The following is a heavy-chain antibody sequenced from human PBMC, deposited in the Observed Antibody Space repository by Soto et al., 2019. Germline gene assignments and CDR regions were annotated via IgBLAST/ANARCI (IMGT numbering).Heavy chain of an antibody. D-gene: IGHD4-4*01. Sequence: GGSLRLSCAASGFSFSSHGTHWVSQAPGKGLEWVAVVTFDGSHQYYADSVKGRFTISRDNSRNMGYLQMNSLREDDTAIYFCARAASSDYRRPFDLWGQGSQGTVAS. J-gene: IGHJ5*02. CDR1: GFSFSSHG. V-gene: IGHV3-30*03. CDR3: ARAASSDYRRPFDL. CDR2: VTFDGSHQ.